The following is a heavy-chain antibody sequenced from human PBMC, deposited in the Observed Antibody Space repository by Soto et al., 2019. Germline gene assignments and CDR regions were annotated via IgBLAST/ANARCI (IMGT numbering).Heavy chain of an antibody. V-gene: IGHV3-21*01. D-gene: IGHD6-13*01. J-gene: IGHJ5*02. CDR3: AGGIAAAGTSGRFDP. Sequence: GVLRLSCAASGFTFSSYSMNWVREAPGKGLEWVSSISSSSSYIYYADSVKGRFTISRDNAKNSLYLQMNSLRAEDTAVYYCAGGIAAAGTSGRFDPWGQGTLVTVSS. CDR1: GFTFSSYS. CDR2: ISSSSSYI.